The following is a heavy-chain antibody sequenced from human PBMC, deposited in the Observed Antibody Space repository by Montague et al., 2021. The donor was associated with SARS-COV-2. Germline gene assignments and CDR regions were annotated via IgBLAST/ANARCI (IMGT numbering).Heavy chain of an antibody. Sequence: SETLSLTCAVYGGSISSYYWCWIRQPPGKGLEWIGDINHRGSTNYNPSLKSRVTISVDTSKNQFSLKLSSVTAADTAVYFCAGGRQLFSMVIVVRAAGEYCFDSWGQGTLVTVSS. V-gene: IGHV4-34*01. D-gene: IGHD3-10*01. CDR2: INHRGST. CDR3: AGGRQLFSMVIVVRAAGEYCFDS. CDR1: GGSISSYY. J-gene: IGHJ4*02.